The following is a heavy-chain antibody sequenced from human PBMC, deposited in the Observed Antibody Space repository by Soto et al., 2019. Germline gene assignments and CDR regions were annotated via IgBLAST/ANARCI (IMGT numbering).Heavy chain of an antibody. V-gene: IGHV1-46*03. Sequence: QVQLVQSGAEVKKPGASVKVSCKASGYTFTNYYIHWLRQAPGQGLEWMGMINPSGGTTSYAQNLQGRVTMTSDTSTSTVYMELSSLRSEDTAVYYCAKSLIVATTPEDYWGQGTLVTVSS. CDR2: INPSGGTT. D-gene: IGHD5-12*01. CDR1: GYTFTNYY. J-gene: IGHJ4*02. CDR3: AKSLIVATTPEDY.